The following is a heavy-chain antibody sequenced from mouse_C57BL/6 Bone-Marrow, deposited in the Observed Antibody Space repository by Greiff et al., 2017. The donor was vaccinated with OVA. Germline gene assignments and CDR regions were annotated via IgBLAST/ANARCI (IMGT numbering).Heavy chain of an antibody. CDR3: ARRGGSSYYAMDY. J-gene: IGHJ4*01. Sequence: DVMLVESGPGLAKPSQTLSLTCSVTGYSITSDYWNWIRKFPGNKLEYMGYISYSGSTYYNPSLKSRISITRDTSKNQYYLQLNSVTTEDTATYYCARRGGSSYYAMDYWGQGTSVTVSS. V-gene: IGHV3-8*01. D-gene: IGHD1-1*01. CDR1: GYSITSDY. CDR2: ISYSGST.